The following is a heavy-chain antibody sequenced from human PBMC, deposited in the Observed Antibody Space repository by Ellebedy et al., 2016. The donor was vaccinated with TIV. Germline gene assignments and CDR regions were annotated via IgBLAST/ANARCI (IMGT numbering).Heavy chain of an antibody. V-gene: IGHV3-48*04. J-gene: IGHJ4*02. Sequence: GGSLRLSCAASGFTFSGHSMNWVRQSPGKGLEWVSYITSTSTATHYADSVKGRFTISRDNAKNSLYLQMNSLRAEDTAVYYCARDEVQSSVFDYWGQGTLVIVSS. D-gene: IGHD3-3*01. CDR2: ITSTSTAT. CDR1: GFTFSGHS. CDR3: ARDEVQSSVFDY.